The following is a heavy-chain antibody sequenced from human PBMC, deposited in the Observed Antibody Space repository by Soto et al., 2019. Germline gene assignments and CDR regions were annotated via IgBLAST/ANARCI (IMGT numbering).Heavy chain of an antibody. CDR2: IIPVFGTP. D-gene: IGHD2-8*01. Sequence: VRQDPGQGLEWMGGIIPVFGTPNYSQKYQGRVTITADESTNKAYMEVTSLRPNDTAIYYCATEVPLVSMGVPYWGPGTLVTVSS. V-gene: IGHV1-69*01. CDR3: ATEVPLVSMGVPY. J-gene: IGHJ4*02.